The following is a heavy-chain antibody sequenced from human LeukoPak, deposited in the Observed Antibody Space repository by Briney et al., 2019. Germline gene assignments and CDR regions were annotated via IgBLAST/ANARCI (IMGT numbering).Heavy chain of an antibody. D-gene: IGHD2-2*02. Sequence: ASVKVSCKASGYTFTSYGISWVRQAPGQGHEWMGWISAYNGNTNYAQKLQGRVTMTTDTSTSTAYMELRSLRSDDTAVYYWARDSGYCSSASCYKGWFDPWGQGTLVTVSS. CDR2: ISAYNGNT. CDR3: ARDSGYCSSASCYKGWFDP. CDR1: GYTFTSYG. V-gene: IGHV1-18*01. J-gene: IGHJ5*02.